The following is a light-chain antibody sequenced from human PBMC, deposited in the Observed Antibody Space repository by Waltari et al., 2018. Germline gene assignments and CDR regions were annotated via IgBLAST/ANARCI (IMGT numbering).Light chain of an antibody. J-gene: IGLJ3*02. CDR2: SNN. Sequence: QSVLTQPPSASGTPGQRVTISCSGSRSNIGNNYVYWYQQPPGTAPKLLIYSNNQRPSGVPDRFSGSKSGTSASLAISGLRSEDEADYYCAVWDDSLSGRVFGGGTKVTVL. CDR1: RSNIGNNY. V-gene: IGLV1-47*02. CDR3: AVWDDSLSGRV.